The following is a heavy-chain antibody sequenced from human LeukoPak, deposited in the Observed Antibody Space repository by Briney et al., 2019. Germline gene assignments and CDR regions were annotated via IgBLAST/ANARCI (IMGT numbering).Heavy chain of an antibody. J-gene: IGHJ4*02. CDR3: AGVSAGSSGWSFDY. V-gene: IGHV1-2*02. CDR2: INPNSGGT. CDR1: GYTFTGYY. D-gene: IGHD6-19*01. Sequence: GASVKVSCKASGYTFTGYYMHWVRQAPGQGLEWMGWINPNSGGTNYAQKFQGRVTMTRDTSISTAYMELSRLRSDDTAVYYCAGVSAGSSGWSFDYWGQGTLVTVSS.